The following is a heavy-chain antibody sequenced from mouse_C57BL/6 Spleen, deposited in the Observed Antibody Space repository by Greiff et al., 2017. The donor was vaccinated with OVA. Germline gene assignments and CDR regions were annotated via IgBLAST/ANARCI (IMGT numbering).Heavy chain of an antibody. CDR2: INPSNGGT. CDR3: ARARTATDYAMDY. Sequence: VQLQQPGTELVKPGASVKLSCKASGYTFTSYWMHWVKQRPGQGLEWIGNINPSNGGTNYNEKFKSKATLTVDKSSSTAYMQLSSLTSEDSAVYYCARARTATDYAMDYWGQGTSVTVSS. CDR1: GYTFTSYW. V-gene: IGHV1-53*01. D-gene: IGHD1-1*01. J-gene: IGHJ4*01.